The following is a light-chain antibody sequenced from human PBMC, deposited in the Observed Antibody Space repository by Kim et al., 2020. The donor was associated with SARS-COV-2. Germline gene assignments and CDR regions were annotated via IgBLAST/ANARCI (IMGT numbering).Light chain of an antibody. Sequence: SLYPGQTASITCSGDKLGDKYACWYQQKPGQSPVLVIYQDSKRPSGIPERFSGSNSGNTATLTISGTQAMDEADYYCQAWDSSTAVFGGGTKLTVL. J-gene: IGLJ3*02. V-gene: IGLV3-1*01. CDR3: QAWDSSTAV. CDR1: KLGDKY. CDR2: QDS.